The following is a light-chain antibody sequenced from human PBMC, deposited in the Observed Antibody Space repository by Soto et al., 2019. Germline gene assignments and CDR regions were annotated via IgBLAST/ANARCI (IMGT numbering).Light chain of an antibody. J-gene: IGKJ1*01. CDR3: HQTFANPWT. V-gene: IGKV1-39*01. CDR1: QSIGIY. CDR2: AAS. Sequence: DIQMTQSPSSLSASVRDRVTITCRASQSIGIYLNWYQKKPGKAPKLLIHAASTLQSGAPSTFSGSGYGTDFALTISSLQPEDIATYYCHQTFANPWTFAHGTKVDIK.